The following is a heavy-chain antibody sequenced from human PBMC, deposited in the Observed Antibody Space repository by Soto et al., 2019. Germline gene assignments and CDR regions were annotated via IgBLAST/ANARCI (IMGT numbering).Heavy chain of an antibody. Sequence: QVQLQESGPGLVKPSETLSLTCTVSGGSVRNGNFYWNWIRQAPGKGLEWIGYIHSSGTTNYNPSLKSRVTISVDTSNDQFSLKLNSVTAADTAVYYCASGLTMRQLPSRYTHWGQGTLVTVSS. D-gene: IGHD3-22*01. V-gene: IGHV4-61*01. CDR1: GGSVRNGNFY. CDR3: ASGLTMRQLPSRYTH. CDR2: IHSSGTT. J-gene: IGHJ4*02.